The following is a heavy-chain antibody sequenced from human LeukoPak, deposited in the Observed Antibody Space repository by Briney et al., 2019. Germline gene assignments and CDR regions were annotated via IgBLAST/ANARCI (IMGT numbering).Heavy chain of an antibody. CDR1: GFTFSSYA. J-gene: IGHJ3*02. Sequence: GGSLRLSCAASGFTFSSYAMSWVRQAPGKGLEWVSAISGSGGSTYYADSVKGRFTISRDNSKNTLYLQMNSLGAEDTAVYYCAKDRIRGFGVYAFDIWGQGTMVTVSS. V-gene: IGHV3-23*01. D-gene: IGHD3-10*01. CDR3: AKDRIRGFGVYAFDI. CDR2: ISGSGGST.